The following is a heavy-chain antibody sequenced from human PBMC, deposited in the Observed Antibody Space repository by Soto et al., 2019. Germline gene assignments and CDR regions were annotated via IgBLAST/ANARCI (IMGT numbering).Heavy chain of an antibody. J-gene: IGHJ6*02. Sequence: QITLKESGPTLVKPTQTLTLTCTFSGFSLSTSGVGVAWIRQPPGKALEWLALIYWDDDKRYRPSLETRLSITKDTSKNRVVITMTNMDSVDTATYYCAYLPCSGGSCSWFSSSGMDVWGPGTTVTVSS. CDR2: IYWDDDK. D-gene: IGHD2-15*01. CDR3: AYLPCSGGSCSWFSSSGMDV. CDR1: GFSLSTSGVG. V-gene: IGHV2-5*02.